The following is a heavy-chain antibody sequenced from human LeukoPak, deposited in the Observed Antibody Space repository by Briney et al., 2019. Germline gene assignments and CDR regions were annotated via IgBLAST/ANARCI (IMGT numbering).Heavy chain of an antibody. CDR2: INHSGST. CDR3: ARVGTVTTRLYFDY. J-gene: IGHJ4*02. Sequence: PSETLSLTCAVYGGSFSGYYWSWIRQPPGKGLEWIGEINHSGSTNYNPSLKSRVTISVDTSKNQFSLKLSSVTAADTAVYYCARVGTVTTRLYFDYWGQGTLVTVSS. CDR1: GGSFSGYY. D-gene: IGHD4-17*01. V-gene: IGHV4-34*01.